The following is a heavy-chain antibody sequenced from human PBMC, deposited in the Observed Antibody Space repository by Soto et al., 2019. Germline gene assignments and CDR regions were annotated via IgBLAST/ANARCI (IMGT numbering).Heavy chain of an antibody. D-gene: IGHD2-2*02. CDR1: GFTFSSYA. CDR3: ARDEGDCSSTSCYTAFGMDV. V-gene: IGHV3-30-3*01. J-gene: IGHJ6*02. CDR2: ISYDGSNK. Sequence: LRLSCAASGFTFSSYAMHWVRQAPGKGLEWVAVISYDGSNKYYADSVKGRFTISRDNSKNTLYLQMNSLRAEDTAVYYCARDEGDCSSTSCYTAFGMDVWGQGTTVTVSS.